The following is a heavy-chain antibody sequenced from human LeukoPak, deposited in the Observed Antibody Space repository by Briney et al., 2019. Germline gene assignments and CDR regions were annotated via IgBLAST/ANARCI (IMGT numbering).Heavy chain of an antibody. D-gene: IGHD3-3*01. Sequence: PSETLSLTCTVSGGSISSGGYYWSWIRQHPGKGLEWIGYIYYSGSTYYNPSLKSRVTISVDTSKNQFSLKLSSVTAADTAVYYCATYYDFWSGYYFDYWGQGTLVTVSS. CDR1: GGSISSGGYY. CDR3: ATYYDFWSGYYFDY. J-gene: IGHJ4*02. CDR2: IYYSGST. V-gene: IGHV4-30-4*08.